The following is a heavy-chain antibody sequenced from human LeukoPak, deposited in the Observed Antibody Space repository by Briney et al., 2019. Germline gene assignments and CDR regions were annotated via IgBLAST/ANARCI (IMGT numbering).Heavy chain of an antibody. Sequence: GGSLRLSCAASGFTFSSNYMSWVSQARGKGLEWVSVIYSGGSTYYADSVKGRFTISRDNSKNTLYLQMNSLRAEDTAVYYCARVIAAAVTYYFDYWGQGSLVTVSS. V-gene: IGHV3-53*01. CDR3: ARVIAAAVTYYFDY. CDR1: GFTFSSNY. CDR2: IYSGGST. J-gene: IGHJ4*02. D-gene: IGHD6-13*01.